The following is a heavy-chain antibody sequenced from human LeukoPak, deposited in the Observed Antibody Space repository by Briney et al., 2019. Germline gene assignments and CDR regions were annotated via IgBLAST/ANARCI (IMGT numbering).Heavy chain of an antibody. V-gene: IGHV3-53*01. Sequence: GGSLRLSCAASGFTVSSNYMSWVRQAPGKGLEWVSVIYSGGSTYYADSVKGRFTISRDNSKNTLYLQMNSLRAEDTAVYYCARSRNVAEGAFDIWGQGTMVTVSS. CDR2: IYSGGST. CDR3: ARSRNVAEGAFDI. D-gene: IGHD1-14*01. CDR1: GFTVSSNY. J-gene: IGHJ3*02.